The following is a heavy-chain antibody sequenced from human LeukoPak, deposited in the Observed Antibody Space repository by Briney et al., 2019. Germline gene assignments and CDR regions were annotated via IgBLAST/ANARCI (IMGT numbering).Heavy chain of an antibody. Sequence: GGSLRLSCAASGFTVSSNYMSWVRQAPGKGLEWVSVIYSGGSTYYADSVKGRFTISRDNSKNTLYLQMNSLRAEDTAVYYCAKGGVPSSFLPLPFQHWGQGTLVTVSS. CDR2: IYSGGST. J-gene: IGHJ1*01. CDR1: GFTVSSNY. CDR3: AKGGVPSSFLPLPFQH. D-gene: IGHD2-2*01. V-gene: IGHV3-66*01.